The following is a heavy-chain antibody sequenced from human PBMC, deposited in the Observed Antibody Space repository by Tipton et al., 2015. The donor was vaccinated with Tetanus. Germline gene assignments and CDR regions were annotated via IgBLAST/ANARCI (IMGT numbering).Heavy chain of an antibody. V-gene: IGHV4-4*09. CDR1: GVSISSYY. D-gene: IGHD4-11*01. CDR3: ARNVYTVTNDAFDI. J-gene: IGHJ3*02. CDR2: IHHSGLA. Sequence: PGLVKPSETLSLTCTVSGVSISSYYWSWIRQPPGKGLEWIAFIHHSGLAFSKPSLKSRVSISIDTSQNQFSLRLTSVTAADTAVYFCARNVYTVTNDAFDIWGQGTMVTVSS.